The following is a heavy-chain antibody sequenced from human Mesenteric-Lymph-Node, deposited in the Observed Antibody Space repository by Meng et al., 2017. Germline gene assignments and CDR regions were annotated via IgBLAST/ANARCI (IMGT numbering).Heavy chain of an antibody. Sequence: SETLSLTCTVSGYSISSGYYWGWIRQPPGKGLEWIGSIYHSGSTYYNPSLKSRVTISVDTSKNQFSLKLSSVTAADTAVYYCARESYTTYFDFWGQGTLVTVSS. D-gene: IGHD1-26*01. CDR3: ARESYTTYFDF. CDR2: IYHSGST. J-gene: IGHJ4*02. V-gene: IGHV4-38-2*02. CDR1: GYSISSGYY.